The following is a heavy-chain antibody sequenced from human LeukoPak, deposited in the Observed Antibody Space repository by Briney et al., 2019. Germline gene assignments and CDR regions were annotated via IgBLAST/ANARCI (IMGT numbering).Heavy chain of an antibody. D-gene: IGHD6-19*01. CDR2: ISAYNGNT. Sequence: ASVKVSCKASGYTFTSYGISWVRQAPGQGLEWMGWISAYNGNTNYAQKLQGRVTMTTDTSTSTAYMELRNLRSDDTAVYYCARDGSIAVAGIVDYWGQGTLVTVSS. V-gene: IGHV1-18*01. J-gene: IGHJ4*02. CDR3: ARDGSIAVAGIVDY. CDR1: GYTFTSYG.